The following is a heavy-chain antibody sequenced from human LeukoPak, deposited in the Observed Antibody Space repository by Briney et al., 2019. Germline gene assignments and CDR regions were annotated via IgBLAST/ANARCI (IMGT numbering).Heavy chain of an antibody. CDR2: ITSGSSYI. CDR3: AKSPGYSYGYPFDY. V-gene: IGHV3-21*04. Sequence: GGSLRLSCAASGFSFSTYNMNWVRQAPGQRLEWVSSITSGSSYIYYADSVKGRFTISRDNSKNTLYLQMNSLRAEDTAVYYCAKSPGYSYGYPFDYWGQGTLVTVSS. CDR1: GFSFSTYN. D-gene: IGHD5-18*01. J-gene: IGHJ4*02.